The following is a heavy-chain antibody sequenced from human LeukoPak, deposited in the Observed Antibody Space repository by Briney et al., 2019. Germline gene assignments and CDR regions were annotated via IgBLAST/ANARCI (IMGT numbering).Heavy chain of an antibody. CDR2: INSDGSST. J-gene: IGHJ4*02. V-gene: IGHV3-74*01. Sequence: PGGSLRPSCAASGFTFSSYWMHWVRQAPGKGLVWVSRINSDGSSTSYADSVKGRFTISRDNAKNTLYLQMNSLRAEDTAVYYCARAVDSSGYYSFDYWGQGTLVTVSS. D-gene: IGHD3-22*01. CDR3: ARAVDSSGYYSFDY. CDR1: GFTFSSYW.